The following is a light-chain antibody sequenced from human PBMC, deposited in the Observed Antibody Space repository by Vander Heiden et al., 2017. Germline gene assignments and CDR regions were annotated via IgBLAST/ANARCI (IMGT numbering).Light chain of an antibody. V-gene: IGLV1-44*01. CDR3: ATWDDSLNGLL. CDR1: SSNIGSNS. CDR2: NNN. J-gene: IGLJ2*01. Sequence: QSVLTQPPSASGTPGQWVTISCSGSSSNIGSNSVSWYQQLPGTAPKLLIYNNNQRPSGVPDRFSGSKSATSASLAISGLQSEDEADYSCATWDDSLNGLLFGGGTKLTVL.